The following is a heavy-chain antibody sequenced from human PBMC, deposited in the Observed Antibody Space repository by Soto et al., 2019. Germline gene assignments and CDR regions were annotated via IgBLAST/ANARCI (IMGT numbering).Heavy chain of an antibody. CDR3: ARGGVHCSSTSCYGSGGMDV. Sequence: ASVKVSCKASGYTFTSYAMHWVRQAPGQRLEWMGWINAGNGNTKYSQKFQGRVTITRDTSASTAYMELSSLRSEDTAVYYCARGGVHCSSTSCYGSGGMDVWGQGTTVTSP. D-gene: IGHD2-2*01. J-gene: IGHJ6*02. CDR1: GYTFTSYA. V-gene: IGHV1-3*01. CDR2: INAGNGNT.